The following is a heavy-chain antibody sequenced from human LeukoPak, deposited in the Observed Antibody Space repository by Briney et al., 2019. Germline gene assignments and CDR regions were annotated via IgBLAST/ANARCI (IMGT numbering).Heavy chain of an antibody. CDR1: GFTFSSYA. Sequence: GGSLRLSCAASGFTFSSYAMSWVRQAPGKGLEWVSAISGSGGSTYYADSVKGRFTISRDNSKNTLYLQMNSLRAGDTAVYYCARGCSSTSCYTVFDYWGQGTLVTVSS. CDR2: ISGSGGST. D-gene: IGHD2-2*02. J-gene: IGHJ4*02. CDR3: ARGCSSTSCYTVFDY. V-gene: IGHV3-23*01.